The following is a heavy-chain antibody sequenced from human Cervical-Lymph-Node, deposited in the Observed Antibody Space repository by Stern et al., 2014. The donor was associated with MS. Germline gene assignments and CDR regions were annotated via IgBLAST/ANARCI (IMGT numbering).Heavy chain of an antibody. CDR3: ATTRWDLFTWNWFDP. CDR1: GGSISSSGYY. V-gene: IGHV4-61*02. CDR2: IPDSGST. D-gene: IGHD1-26*01. J-gene: IGHJ5*02. Sequence: VQLVESGPGLVKPSQPLSLTCTVSGGSISSSGYYWSWIRQPADKGLEWIGHIPDSGSTYYNPSLQSRVTISMDTAQNQFSLKLPSVTAADTAVYYCATTRWDLFTWNWFDPWGQGTLVTVSS.